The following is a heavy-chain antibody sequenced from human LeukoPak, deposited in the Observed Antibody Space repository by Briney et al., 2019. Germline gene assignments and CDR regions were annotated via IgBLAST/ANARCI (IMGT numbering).Heavy chain of an antibody. V-gene: IGHV4-59*01. D-gene: IGHD6-13*01. CDR3: AREGSSSWYGDNNWFDP. CDR2: IDYSGST. CDR1: GGSISSYY. Sequence: SETLSLTCTVSGGSISSYYWSWIRQPPGKGLEWIGYIDYSGSTNYNPSLKSRVTISVDASKNQFSLKLSSVTAADTAVYYCAREGSSSWYGDNNWFDPWGQGTLVTVSS. J-gene: IGHJ5*02.